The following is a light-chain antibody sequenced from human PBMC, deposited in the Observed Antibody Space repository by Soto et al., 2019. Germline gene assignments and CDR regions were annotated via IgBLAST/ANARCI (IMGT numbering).Light chain of an antibody. CDR3: QQYGGSPIT. J-gene: IGKJ5*01. Sequence: ESVLTQSPGTLSLSPGERATLSCRASQSVSSNYLAWYQQKFGQAPRLLIYGASNRATGIPDRFSGSGSGTDFTLTISRLEPEDFAVYYCQQYGGSPITFGQGTRLENK. V-gene: IGKV3-20*01. CDR1: QSVSSNY. CDR2: GAS.